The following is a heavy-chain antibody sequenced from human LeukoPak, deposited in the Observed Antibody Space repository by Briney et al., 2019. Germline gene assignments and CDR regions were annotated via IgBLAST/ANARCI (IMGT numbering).Heavy chain of an antibody. J-gene: IGHJ4*02. Sequence: SETLSLTCTVSGGSFSSDSSPWGWIRQPPGKGLEWIGSFYSPGTTYYNPSLRSRVTISVDTSKNYLSLKLDSVTAADTAVYFCARQFMVRGVIITRTFDYWGQGTLVTVSS. D-gene: IGHD3-10*01. CDR3: ARQFMVRGVIITRTFDY. CDR2: FYSPGTT. V-gene: IGHV4-39*01. CDR1: GGSFSSDSSP.